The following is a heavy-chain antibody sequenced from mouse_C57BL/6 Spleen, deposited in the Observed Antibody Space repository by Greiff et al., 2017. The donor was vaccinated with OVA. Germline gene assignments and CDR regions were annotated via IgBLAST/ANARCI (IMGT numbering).Heavy chain of an antibody. CDR2: IDPETGGT. J-gene: IGHJ1*03. Sequence: VKLVESGAELVRPGASVTLSCKASGYTFTDYEMHWVKQTPVHGLEWIGAIDPETGGTAYNQKFKGKAILTADKSSSTAYMELRSLTSEDSAVYYCTRDTTAWYFDVWGTGTTVTVSA. CDR1: GYTFTDYE. V-gene: IGHV1-15*01. D-gene: IGHD1-2*01. CDR3: TRDTTAWYFDV.